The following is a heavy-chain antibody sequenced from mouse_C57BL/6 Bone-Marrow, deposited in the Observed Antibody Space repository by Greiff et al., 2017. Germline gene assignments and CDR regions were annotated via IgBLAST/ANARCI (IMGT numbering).Heavy chain of an antibody. D-gene: IGHD2-3*01. V-gene: IGHV1-50*01. J-gene: IGHJ2*01. Sequence: QVQLQQSGAELVKPGASVKLSCKASGYTFTSYWMQWVKQRPGQGLEWIGEIDPSDSYTNYNQKFKGKATLTVDTSSSTAYMQLSSLTSEDSAVYYCARRDGSDYWGQGTTLTVSS. CDR1: GYTFTSYW. CDR3: ARRDGSDY. CDR2: IDPSDSYT.